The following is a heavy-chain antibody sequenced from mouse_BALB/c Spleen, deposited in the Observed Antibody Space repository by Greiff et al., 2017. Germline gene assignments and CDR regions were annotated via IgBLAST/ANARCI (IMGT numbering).Heavy chain of an antibody. Sequence: QVQLQQSGAELVMPGASVKMSCKASGYTFTDYWMHWVKQRPGQGLEWIGAIDTSDSYTSYNQKFKGKATLTVDESSSTAYMQLSSLTSEDSAVYYCARRGTTEVTNWYFDVWGAGTTVTVSS. CDR1: GYTFTDYW. J-gene: IGHJ1*01. V-gene: IGHV1-69*01. D-gene: IGHD1-1*01. CDR2: IDTSDSYT. CDR3: ARRGTTEVTNWYFDV.